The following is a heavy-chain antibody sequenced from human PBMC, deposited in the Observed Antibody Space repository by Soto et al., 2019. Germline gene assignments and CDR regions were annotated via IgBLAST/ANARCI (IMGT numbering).Heavy chain of an antibody. CDR2: IIPIFGTA. D-gene: IGHD2-15*01. V-gene: IGHV1-69*13. Sequence: VAPVKVSCKASGGTFSSYAISWVRQAPGQGLEWMGGIIPIFGTANYAQKFQGRVTITADESTSTAYMELSSLRSEDTAVYYCARGGLIVPGVAGYYHGMDVWGQGTTVTVSS. J-gene: IGHJ6*02. CDR1: GGTFSSYA. CDR3: ARGGLIVPGVAGYYHGMDV.